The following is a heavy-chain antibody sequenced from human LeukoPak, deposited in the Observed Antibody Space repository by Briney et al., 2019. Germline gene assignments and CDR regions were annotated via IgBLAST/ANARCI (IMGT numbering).Heavy chain of an antibody. J-gene: IGHJ5*02. D-gene: IGHD3-10*01. CDR2: ISNSGSVS. V-gene: IGHV3-11*04. Sequence: GGSLRLSCAASGFTFSDYYMSWIRQAPGKGLEWILYISNSGSVSYYADSVKGRFTISRDNAKNSLYLEMNSLSADDTALYYCARDGSPEASINHFDTWGQGTPVTVSS. CDR3: ARDGSPEASINHFDT. CDR1: GFTFSDYY.